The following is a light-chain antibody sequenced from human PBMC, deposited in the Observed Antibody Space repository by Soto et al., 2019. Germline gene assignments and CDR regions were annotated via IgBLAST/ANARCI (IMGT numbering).Light chain of an antibody. Sequence: EIVLTQSPGTLSLSPGERATLSCRASQSVSDSYLARYQQKPGQAPRLLIYASSRAAGIPDRFSGSGSGTDFPLTISRLEPEDFAVYYCQHYGTSALFGPGTKVDIK. J-gene: IGKJ3*01. V-gene: IGKV3-20*01. CDR3: QHYGTSAL. CDR2: AS. CDR1: QSVSDSY.